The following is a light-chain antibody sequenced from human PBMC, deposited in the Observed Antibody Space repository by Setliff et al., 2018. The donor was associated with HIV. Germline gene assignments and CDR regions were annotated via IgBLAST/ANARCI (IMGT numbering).Light chain of an antibody. Sequence: QSALTQPASVSGSLGQSITVSCTGTSSNVGGYDYVSWYQQHPGKAPKLMIYDVSYRPSGVSNRFSGSKSGNTASLTISGLQAEDEADYYCSSYTSSGTLYVFGTG. CDR1: SSNVGGYDY. CDR3: SSYTSSGTLYV. J-gene: IGLJ1*01. CDR2: DVS. V-gene: IGLV2-14*03.